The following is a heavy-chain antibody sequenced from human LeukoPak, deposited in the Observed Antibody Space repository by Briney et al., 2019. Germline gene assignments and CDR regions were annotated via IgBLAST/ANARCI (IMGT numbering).Heavy chain of an antibody. V-gene: IGHV3-48*04. CDR2: ISSSGSTI. D-gene: IGHD3-10*01. Sequence: GGSLRLSCAASGFTFSSYWMNWVRQAPGKGLEWVSYISSSGSTIYYADSVKGRFTISRDNAKNSLYLQMNSLRAEDTAVYYCARDGDTFNWFDPWGQGTLVTVSS. CDR3: ARDGDTFNWFDP. CDR1: GFTFSSYW. J-gene: IGHJ5*02.